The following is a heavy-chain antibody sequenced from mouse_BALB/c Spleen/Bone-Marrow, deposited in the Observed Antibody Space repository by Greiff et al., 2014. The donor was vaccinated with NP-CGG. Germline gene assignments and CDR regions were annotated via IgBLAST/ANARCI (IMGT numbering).Heavy chain of an antibody. J-gene: IGHJ2*01. D-gene: IGHD3-3*01. CDR1: GDSITNAY. CDR3: ARGTGYYFDY. V-gene: IGHV3-8*02. Sequence: EVMLVESGPSLVKPSQTLSLTCSVTGDSITNAYWNWIRKFPGNKIDYMGYISYSGNTYYNPSLKSRISITRDTFKNQFYLQLNSVTTEDTATYFCARGTGYYFDYWGQGTTLTVSS. CDR2: ISYSGNT.